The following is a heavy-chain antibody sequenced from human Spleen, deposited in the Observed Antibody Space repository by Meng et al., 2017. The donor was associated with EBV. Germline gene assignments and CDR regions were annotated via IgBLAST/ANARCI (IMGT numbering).Heavy chain of an antibody. J-gene: IGHJ4*02. CDR1: GGTFSTYG. CDR3: ARGIWKADDSGYFDY. Sequence: LSGAEVQKPGFTVKVPCRPSGGTFSTYGFNWVRQAPGQGLGWVGGTIPIFGTADYAKRFQGRVTITADESTSTGYMELSSLRSEDTAVYYCARGIWKADDSGYFDYWGQGTLVTVSS. V-gene: IGHV1-69*01. CDR2: TIPIFGTA. D-gene: IGHD1-1*01.